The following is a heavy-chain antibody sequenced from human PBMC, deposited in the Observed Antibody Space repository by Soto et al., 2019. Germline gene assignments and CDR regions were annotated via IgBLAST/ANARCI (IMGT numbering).Heavy chain of an antibody. CDR1: DGSSSSLY. V-gene: IGHV4-4*07. CDR3: ARASRFKSEYECFAWLDF. J-gene: IGHJ4*02. Sequence: PSETLSLTCTVSDGSSSSLYWAWIRQPAGKGLEWIGRILPSGDSNYNPSLTSRVSMSLDTSKNQFSLTVSSVPAADTAVYYCARASRFKSEYECFAWLDFWGQGILVTVSS. CDR2: ILPSGDS. D-gene: IGHD6-6*01.